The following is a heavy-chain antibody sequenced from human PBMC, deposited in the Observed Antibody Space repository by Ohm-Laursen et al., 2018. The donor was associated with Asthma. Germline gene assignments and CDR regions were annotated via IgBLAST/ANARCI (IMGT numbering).Heavy chain of an antibody. Sequence: SLRLSCTAPGLPFSNFWMSWVRQAPGKGLDYVSSMNGNGDTTHYADSVKGRFTISRDNSKNTLYLQMSSLRAEDTAVYHCIKDLSGTYSFDYWGQGALVTVSS. CDR2: MNGNGDTT. J-gene: IGHJ4*02. D-gene: IGHD1-26*01. V-gene: IGHV3-64D*08. CDR1: GLPFSNFW. CDR3: IKDLSGTYSFDY.